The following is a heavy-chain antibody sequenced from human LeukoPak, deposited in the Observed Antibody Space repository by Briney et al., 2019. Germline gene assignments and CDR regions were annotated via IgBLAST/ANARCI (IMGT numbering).Heavy chain of an antibody. CDR2: MNPNSGNT. CDR1: GYTFTSYD. J-gene: IGHJ4*02. Sequence: ASVKVSCKASGYTFTSYDINWVRQATGQGLEWMGWMNPNSGNTGNAQKFQGTVTMTRNTSISTAYMELSSLRSEDTAVYYCARGRTRYSGYDYAYWGQGTLVTVSS. CDR3: ARGRTRYSGYDYAY. D-gene: IGHD5-12*01. V-gene: IGHV1-8*01.